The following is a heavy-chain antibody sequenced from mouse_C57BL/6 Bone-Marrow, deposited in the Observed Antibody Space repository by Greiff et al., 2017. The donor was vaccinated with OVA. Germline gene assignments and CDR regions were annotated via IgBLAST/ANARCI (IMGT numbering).Heavy chain of an antibody. D-gene: IGHD2-2*01. CDR2: ISSGGSYT. CDR1: GFTFSSYG. V-gene: IGHV5-6*02. J-gene: IGHJ2*01. CDR3: AKTGEWLRRGDFDY. Sequence: EVKLVESGGDLVKPGGSLKLSCAASGFTFSSYGMSWVRQTPDKRLEWVATISSGGSYTSSPDRVKGRFTISRDNAKNPLDLQMSSLKSEDTAMYDGAKTGEWLRRGDFDYWGQGTTLTVSS.